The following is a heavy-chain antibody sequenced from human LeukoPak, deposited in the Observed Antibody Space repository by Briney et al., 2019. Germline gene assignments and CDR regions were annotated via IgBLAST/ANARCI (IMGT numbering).Heavy chain of an antibody. Sequence: PSETLSLTCTVSGGSISSYYWSWIRQPPGRGLEWIGSIYYSGSTYYNPSLKSRVTISVDTSKSQFSLRLTSVTAADTAVYYCARHVRFLEWLSSYYFDYWGQGTLVTVSS. CDR3: ARHVRFLEWLSSYYFDY. CDR1: GGSISSYY. D-gene: IGHD3-3*01. V-gene: IGHV4-59*05. CDR2: IYYSGST. J-gene: IGHJ4*02.